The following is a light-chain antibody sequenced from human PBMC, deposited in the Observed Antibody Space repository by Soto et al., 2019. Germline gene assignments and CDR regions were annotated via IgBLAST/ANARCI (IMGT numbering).Light chain of an antibody. J-gene: IGKJ2*01. CDR1: QSVNNF. V-gene: IGKV3-15*01. CDR2: GAS. CDR3: QQYNTYPHT. Sequence: ETLLTPSPATLSLSPAERATLSCRASQSVNNFLAWYQQKPGQAPRLLIYGASNRATGVSARFSGSGSGTEFTLTISSLQSEDFATYYCQQYNTYPHTCGQGTKVDIK.